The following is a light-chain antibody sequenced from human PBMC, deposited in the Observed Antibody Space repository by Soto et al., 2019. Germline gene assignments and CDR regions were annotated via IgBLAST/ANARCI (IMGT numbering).Light chain of an antibody. CDR1: QTVTTY. CDR3: HQTYDSPYT. V-gene: IGKV1-39*01. J-gene: IGKJ2*01. Sequence: DIQMTQSPSSLSASVGDRVTITCRASQTVTTYLHWYQKKPGQAPRLLIFAASSLQSGVPSRFSGSGSGTDFTLTISGLQPEDSATYYCHQTYDSPYTFDPGAKVEV. CDR2: AAS.